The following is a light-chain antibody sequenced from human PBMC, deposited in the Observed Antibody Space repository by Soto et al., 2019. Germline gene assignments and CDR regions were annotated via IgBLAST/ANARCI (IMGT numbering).Light chain of an antibody. V-gene: IGKV3-20*01. CDR1: QSVSTTY. Sequence: EIVLTQSPGTLSLSPGERATLSCRASQSVSTTYLAWYQQKPGQSPRLLIYSASRSYTGIPDRFSGIESGTDFTLTLSRLEPEEFALYYGQQCGGSPPLYTCGQGTKQEIK. J-gene: IGKJ2*01. CDR3: QQCGGSPPLYT. CDR2: SAS.